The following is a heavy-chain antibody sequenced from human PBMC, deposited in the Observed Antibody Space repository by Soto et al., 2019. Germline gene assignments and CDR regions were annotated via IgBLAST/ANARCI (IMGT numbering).Heavy chain of an antibody. D-gene: IGHD6-19*01. V-gene: IGHV3-23*01. CDR2: ISGSGSRA. CDR1: GFTFTNYA. CDR3: AKALLAVAGTLRDSQY. Sequence: DVQLSESGGHLVQPGGSLRLSCAASGFTFTNYAMRWVRQAPGKGLEWVSEISGSGSRAFYSDTVKGRFTISRDNPNNTLFLQMNSLRVEETAIYYCAKALLAVAGTLRDSQYWGQGTLVTVSS. J-gene: IGHJ1*01.